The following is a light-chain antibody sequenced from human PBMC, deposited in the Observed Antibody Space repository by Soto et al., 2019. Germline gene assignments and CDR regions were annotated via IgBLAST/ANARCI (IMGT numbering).Light chain of an antibody. V-gene: IGKV3-15*01. CDR3: QQYSSWPNT. CDR1: QSVNVN. Sequence: EIVLTQSQATLSVSPGERATLSCRASQSVNVNLAWYRQKPGQAPRLLIYGASVRATGIPARFSGSGSGTEFTLSISSLQSEDFGVYFCQQYSSWPNTFGQGTKLELK. J-gene: IGKJ2*01. CDR2: GAS.